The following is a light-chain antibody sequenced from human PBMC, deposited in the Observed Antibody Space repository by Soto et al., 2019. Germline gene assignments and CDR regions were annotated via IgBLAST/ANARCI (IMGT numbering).Light chain of an antibody. Sequence: EIVLTQSPGTLSLSPGERATLFCRASQSVSSSYLAWYQQNPGQAPRLLIYGASTRATGIPDRFSGSGSGKDFSLTISRLEPEDFAVYYCQQYSGSPWTFGQGTKVDIK. J-gene: IGKJ1*01. CDR2: GAS. CDR1: QSVSSSY. CDR3: QQYSGSPWT. V-gene: IGKV3-20*01.